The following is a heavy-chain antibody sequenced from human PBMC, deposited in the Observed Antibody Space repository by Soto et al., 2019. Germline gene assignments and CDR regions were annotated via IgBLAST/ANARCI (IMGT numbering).Heavy chain of an antibody. J-gene: IGHJ4*02. CDR3: ARISVDVPE. V-gene: IGHV1-2*02. Sequence: QLVQYGAEVKKPGASVKVSCKTSGPTFIAYYIHWVRQAPGKALEWMGWIDPKSGGRTNEQKFLGRVTMNRDTSINTAYKELNTLPSDHTALYYCARISVDVPEWGQGTLITVYS. CDR1: GPTFIAYY. D-gene: IGHD5-12*01. CDR2: IDPKSGGR.